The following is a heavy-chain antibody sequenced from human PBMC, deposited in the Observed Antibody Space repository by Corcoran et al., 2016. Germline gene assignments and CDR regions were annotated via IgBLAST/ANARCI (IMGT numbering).Heavy chain of an antibody. CDR2: IITIFGTA. J-gene: IGHJ6*02. CDR1: GGTFSSYA. D-gene: IGHD3-10*01. V-gene: IGHV1-69*18. Sequence: QVQLVQSGAEVKKPGSAVKVSCKASGGTFSSYAISWVRQAPGQGLEWMGRIITIFGTANYAQKFQGRVTITADESTSTAYMELSSLRSEDTAVYYCARSGRWFTGGARYGMDVWGQGTTVTVSS. CDR3: ARSGRWFTGGARYGMDV.